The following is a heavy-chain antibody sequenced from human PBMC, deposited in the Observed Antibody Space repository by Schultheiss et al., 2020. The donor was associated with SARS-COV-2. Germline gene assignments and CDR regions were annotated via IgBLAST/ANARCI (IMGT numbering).Heavy chain of an antibody. J-gene: IGHJ3*02. D-gene: IGHD1-26*01. CDR3: ARDRKWELLSPDDAFDI. CDR1: GYTFTSYA. Sequence: ASVKVSCKASGYTFTSYAMNWVRQAPGQGLEWMGIINPSGGSTSYAQKFQGWVTMTRDTSISTAYMELSRLRSDDTAVYYCARDRKWELLSPDDAFDIWGQGTMVTVSS. CDR2: INPSGGST. V-gene: IGHV1-2*04.